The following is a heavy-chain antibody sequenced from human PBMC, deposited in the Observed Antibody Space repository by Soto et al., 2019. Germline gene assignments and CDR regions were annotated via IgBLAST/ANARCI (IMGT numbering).Heavy chain of an antibody. CDR3: AREHEQLEPDAFDI. J-gene: IGHJ3*02. Sequence: PGGSLRLSCAASGFTFSSYWMSWVRQAPGKGLEWVANIKQDGSEKYYVDSVKGRFTISRDNAKNSLYLQMNSLRAEDTAVYYCAREHEQLEPDAFDIWGQGTMVTVSS. CDR1: GFTFSSYW. D-gene: IGHD6-13*01. V-gene: IGHV3-7*01. CDR2: IKQDGSEK.